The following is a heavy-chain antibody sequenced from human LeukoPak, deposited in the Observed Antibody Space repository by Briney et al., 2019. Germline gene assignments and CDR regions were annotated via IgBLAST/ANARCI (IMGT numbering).Heavy chain of an antibody. V-gene: IGHV3-7*02. CDR2: IKAGGSEK. J-gene: IGHJ4*02. CDR3: ARGDGYTTTWYLDY. D-gene: IGHD6-13*01. CDR1: GFSLSGHW. Sequence: GGSLRLSCATSGFSLSGHWMNWVRQPPGKGLEWVANIKAGGSEKYYVDSVKGRFTISRDNAKNSLYLQMNSLTAEDTAVYYCARGDGYTTTWYLDYWGQGTLVTVSS.